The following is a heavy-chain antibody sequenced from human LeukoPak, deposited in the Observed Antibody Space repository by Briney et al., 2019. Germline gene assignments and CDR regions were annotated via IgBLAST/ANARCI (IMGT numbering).Heavy chain of an antibody. V-gene: IGHV1-46*01. CDR2: INPTTRST. CDR1: GYTFTSYY. D-gene: IGHD3-16*01. Sequence: ASVKVSCKASGYTFTSYYMHWVRQAPGQGLEWMGIINPTTRSTSYAQKFQGRVTMTRDTSTSTVYMELSSLRSEDTAVYYCARDPPLGLGTPEYYFDYWGLGTLVTVSS. CDR3: ARDPPLGLGTPEYYFDY. J-gene: IGHJ4*02.